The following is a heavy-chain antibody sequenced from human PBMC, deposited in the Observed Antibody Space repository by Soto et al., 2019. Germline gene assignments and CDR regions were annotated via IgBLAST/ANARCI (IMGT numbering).Heavy chain of an antibody. CDR3: ARAPLRFLEWFDGMDV. CDR2: TKQDGSDK. D-gene: IGHD3-3*01. Sequence: GGSLRLSCAASGFTFSSVWMSWVRRAPGKGLGLVANTKQDGSDKNYVGSVKGRFTISRDNAKNSLYLQMNSLRAEDTAVYDCARAPLRFLEWFDGMDVWGQVNKVTVSS. V-gene: IGHV3-7*03. J-gene: IGHJ6*01. CDR1: GFTFSSVW.